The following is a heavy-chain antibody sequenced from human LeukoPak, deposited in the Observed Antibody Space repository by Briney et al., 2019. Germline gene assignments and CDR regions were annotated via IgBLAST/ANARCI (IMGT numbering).Heavy chain of an antibody. CDR2: ISGSGGST. CDR1: GFTFSSYA. Sequence: PGGSLRLSCAASGFTFSSYAMSWVRQAPGKGLEWVSAISGSGGSTYYADFVKGRFTISRDNSKNTLYLQMNSLRAEDTAVYYCAKGRYYYDSSDAFDIWGQGTMVTVSS. J-gene: IGHJ3*02. D-gene: IGHD3-22*01. CDR3: AKGRYYYDSSDAFDI. V-gene: IGHV3-23*01.